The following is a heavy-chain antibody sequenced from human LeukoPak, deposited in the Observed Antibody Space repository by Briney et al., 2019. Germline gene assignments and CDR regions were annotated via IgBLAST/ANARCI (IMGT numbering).Heavy chain of an antibody. V-gene: IGHV4-59*10. CDR1: GGSFSGYY. CDR3: ARGNDYGDYF. D-gene: IGHD4-17*01. Sequence: SETLSLTCAVYGGSFSGYYWSWIRQPAGKGLEWIGRIYTSGSTNYNPSLKSRVTMSVDTSKNQFSLKLSSVTAADTAVYYCARGNDYGDYFWGQGTLVTVSS. J-gene: IGHJ4*02. CDR2: IYTSGST.